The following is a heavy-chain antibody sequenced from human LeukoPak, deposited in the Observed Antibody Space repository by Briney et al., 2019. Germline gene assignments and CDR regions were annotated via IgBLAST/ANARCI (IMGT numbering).Heavy chain of an antibody. CDR1: GFTFSSYS. Sequence: GGSLRLSCAASGFTFSSYSMNWVRQAPGKGLEWVSYISSSSSTIYYADSVKGRFTISRDNAKNSLYLQMNSLRAEDTAVYYCARKGTVTGYNWFDPWGQGTLVTVSS. V-gene: IGHV3-48*01. CDR3: ARKGTVTGYNWFDP. D-gene: IGHD4-11*01. CDR2: ISSSSSTI. J-gene: IGHJ5*02.